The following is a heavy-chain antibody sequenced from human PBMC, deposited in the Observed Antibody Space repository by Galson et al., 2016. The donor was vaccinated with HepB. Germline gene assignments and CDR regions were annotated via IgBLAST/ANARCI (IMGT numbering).Heavy chain of an antibody. CDR1: GFTFTSYW. V-gene: IGHV3-7*03. CDR3: ARESMVRGVIYYYYAMDV. J-gene: IGHJ6*02. CDR2: IKQDGSEK. D-gene: IGHD3-10*01. Sequence: SLRLSCAASGFTFTSYWMNWVRQAPGKGLEWVANIKQDGSEKYYVDSVKGRFTISRDNAKNSLYLQMNSLRAEDTAVYYCARESMVRGVIYYYYAMDVWGQGTTVTVSS.